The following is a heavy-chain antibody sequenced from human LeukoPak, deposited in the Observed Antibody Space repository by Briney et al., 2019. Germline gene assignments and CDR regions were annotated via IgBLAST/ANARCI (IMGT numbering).Heavy chain of an antibody. J-gene: IGHJ4*02. CDR1: GFTFSSYA. CDR2: IRYDGSNK. CDR3: AKDRGYSGYDRLGAFDY. D-gene: IGHD5-12*01. Sequence: GGSLRLSCAASGFTFSSYAMHWVRQAPGKGLEWVAFIRYDGSNKYYADSVKGRFTISRDNSKNTLYLQMNSLRAEDTAVYYCAKDRGYSGYDRLGAFDYWGQGTLVTVSS. V-gene: IGHV3-30*02.